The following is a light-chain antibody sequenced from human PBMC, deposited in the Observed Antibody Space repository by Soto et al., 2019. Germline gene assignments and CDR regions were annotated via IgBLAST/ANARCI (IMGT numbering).Light chain of an antibody. Sequence: EIVMTQSPATLSVSPGGRATLSCRASQSVSSNLAWYQQKPGQAPRLLIYGASTRATGIPASFSGSGSGTEFTLTVSSLQSADFAVYDCQQYKNWPPITFAQGTRLEIE. J-gene: IGKJ5*01. CDR3: QQYKNWPPIT. CDR1: QSVSSN. V-gene: IGKV3-15*01. CDR2: GAS.